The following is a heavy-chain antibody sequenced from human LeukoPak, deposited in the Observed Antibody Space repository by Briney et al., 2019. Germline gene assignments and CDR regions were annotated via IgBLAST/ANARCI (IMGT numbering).Heavy chain of an antibody. CDR3: ARGDYGAPFDY. CDR2: ISSSTTYI. J-gene: IGHJ4*02. CDR1: GFTFSNYA. D-gene: IGHD4-17*01. Sequence: PGGSLRLSCAASGFTFSNYAMNWVRQAPGKGLQWVSSISSSTTYIYYADSVKGRFTISRDNAKNSLYLQMNSLRAEDTAVYYCARGDYGAPFDYWGQGTLVTVSS. V-gene: IGHV3-21*01.